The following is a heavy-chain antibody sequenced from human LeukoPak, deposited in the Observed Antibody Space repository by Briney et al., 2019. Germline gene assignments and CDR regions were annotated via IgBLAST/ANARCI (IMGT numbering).Heavy chain of an antibody. Sequence: PSETLSLTCTVSGGSIGSSSYYWGWIRHPPGKGLEWIGSMYYSGSTYYSPSLKSRVTISGDTSKSQFSLKLGSVTAADTAVYYCARYYYDSSGYYYLDYWGQGTLVTVSS. CDR2: MYYSGST. CDR3: ARYYYDSSGYYYLDY. V-gene: IGHV4-39*01. CDR1: GGSIGSSSYY. J-gene: IGHJ4*02. D-gene: IGHD3-22*01.